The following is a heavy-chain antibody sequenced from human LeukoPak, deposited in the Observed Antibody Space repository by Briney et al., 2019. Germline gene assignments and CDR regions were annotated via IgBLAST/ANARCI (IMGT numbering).Heavy chain of an antibody. CDR2: IYYSGST. V-gene: IGHV4-59*01. CDR3: ARGAAGTWFDP. D-gene: IGHD6-13*01. Sequence: PSETLSLTCTVSGGSIGSYYWSWIRQPPGKGLEWIGYIYYSGSTNYNPSLKSRVTISVDTSKNQFSLKLSSVTAADTAVYYCARGAAGTWFDPWGQGTLVTVSS. J-gene: IGHJ5*02. CDR1: GGSIGSYY.